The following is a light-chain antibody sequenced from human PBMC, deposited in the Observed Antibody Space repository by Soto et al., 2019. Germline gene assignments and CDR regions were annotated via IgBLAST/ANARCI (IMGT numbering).Light chain of an antibody. CDR1: ESISRH. V-gene: IGKV1-39*01. J-gene: IGKJ5*01. CDR2: AAS. CDR3: QQSYSTLSIS. Sequence: DIQMTQSPSSLSASVGDRVTITCRASESISRHLNWYQQKPGKAPNLLIYAASTLQNGVPSRFSGSGSGTDFXXTXSSXXPEDFATYYCQQSYSTLSISFGQGTRLEIK.